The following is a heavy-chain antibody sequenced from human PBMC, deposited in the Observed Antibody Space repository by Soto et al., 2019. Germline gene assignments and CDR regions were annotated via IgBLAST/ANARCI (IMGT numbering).Heavy chain of an antibody. D-gene: IGHD4-4*01. V-gene: IGHV3-7*01. CDR2: IKQDGSEK. CDR3: ARRTVTTDCFDY. J-gene: IGHJ4*02. Sequence: EVQPVESGGGLVQPGGSLRLSCAASGFTFSYNWMSWVRQAPGKGLEWVANIKQDGSEKHYLDSVKGRFTISRDNAKNSLYLQMNSLRDGDTAVYYCARRTVTTDCFDYWGQGTLVTVSS. CDR1: GFTFSYNW.